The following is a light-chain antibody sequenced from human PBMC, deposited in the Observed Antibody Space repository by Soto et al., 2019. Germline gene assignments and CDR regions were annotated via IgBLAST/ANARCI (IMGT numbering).Light chain of an antibody. CDR3: QQCATSPLT. Sequence: EIVLTQSPGTLSLSPGERATLFCRASQTVTNNYIAWYQQKPGQPPRLLIDDASRRASGIPDRFSGSGSGTDCTLTISRLEPEDFAVYYCQQCATSPLTFGQGTKVDIK. J-gene: IGKJ1*01. CDR2: DAS. V-gene: IGKV3-20*01. CDR1: QTVTNNY.